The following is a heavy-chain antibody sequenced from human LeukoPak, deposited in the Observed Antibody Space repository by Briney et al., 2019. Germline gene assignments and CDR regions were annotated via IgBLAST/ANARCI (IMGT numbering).Heavy chain of an antibody. D-gene: IGHD5-18*01. V-gene: IGHV3-21*01. J-gene: IGHJ4*02. CDR2: ISSSSSYI. CDR1: GFTFSSYS. CDR3: ARGVGAAMVYFDY. Sequence: GGSLRLSCAASGFTFSSYSMNWVRQAPGKGLEWVSSISSSSSYIYYADSVKGRFTISRDNAKNSLYLQMNSLRAEDTAVYYCARGVGAAMVYFDYWGQGTLATVSS.